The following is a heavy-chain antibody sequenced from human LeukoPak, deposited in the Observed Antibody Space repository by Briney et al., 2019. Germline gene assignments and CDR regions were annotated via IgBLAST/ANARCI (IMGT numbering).Heavy chain of an antibody. D-gene: IGHD3-22*01. CDR2: IKEDGSEK. V-gene: IGHV3-7*01. Sequence: GGSLRLSCAASGFTFSNYWMSWVRRAPGKGLEWVANIKEDGSEKYYVDSVKGRFTISRDNAKKSLYLQMSSLRAEDTAVYYCARDLYRIVVVPHYFDYWGQGTLVTVSS. CDR1: GFTFSNYW. CDR3: ARDLYRIVVVPHYFDY. J-gene: IGHJ4*02.